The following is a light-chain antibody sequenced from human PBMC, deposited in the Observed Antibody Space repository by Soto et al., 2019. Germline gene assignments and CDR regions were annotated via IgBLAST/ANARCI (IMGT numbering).Light chain of an antibody. Sequence: QSVLTQPPSVSAAPGQRVTISCTGSSSNFGAGNDVQWYQQLPGTAPKLLIFGNNNRPSGVPDRFSGSKSGTSASLAISGLQAEDEADYYCQSYDSSLRGYVFGPGTKVTVL. V-gene: IGLV1-40*01. CDR3: QSYDSSLRGYV. CDR2: GNN. J-gene: IGLJ1*01. CDR1: SSNFGAGND.